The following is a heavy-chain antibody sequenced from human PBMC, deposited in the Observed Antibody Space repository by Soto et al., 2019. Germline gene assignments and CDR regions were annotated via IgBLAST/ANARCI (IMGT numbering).Heavy chain of an antibody. CDR2: LIPMFGTT. CDR3: ARAVVLTFTRFYDMDV. V-gene: IGHV1-69*18. J-gene: IGHJ6*02. CDR1: GGTFSSYS. Sequence: QVQLVQSGAEVKTPGSSVKVSCKASGGTFSSYSINWVRQAPGQGLEWMGRLIPMFGTTDYAQRLQGRVTFTADESTSTASMEVTNLTSDDTAVYYCARAVVLTFTRFYDMDVWGQGTTVTVSS. D-gene: IGHD3-9*01.